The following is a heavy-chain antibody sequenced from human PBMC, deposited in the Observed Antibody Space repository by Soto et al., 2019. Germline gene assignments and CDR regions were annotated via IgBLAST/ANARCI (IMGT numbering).Heavy chain of an antibody. D-gene: IGHD4-17*01. V-gene: IGHV3-33*01. CDR2: RLNDGSRQ. Sequence: QVQLVESGGGVVQPGRSLRLSCEASGFTFSHYGMHGVRQAPGKGLEWVAVRLNDGSRQHYADSVKGRLTISRDNSKNTLYLDIKRLRVEDKAVYYCARDDDYGDNGLDYWGPGTLVTVSS. CDR1: GFTFSHYG. CDR3: ARDDDYGDNGLDY. J-gene: IGHJ4*02.